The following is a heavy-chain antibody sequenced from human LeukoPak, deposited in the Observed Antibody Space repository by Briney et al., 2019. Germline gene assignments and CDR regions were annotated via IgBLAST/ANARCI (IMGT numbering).Heavy chain of an antibody. CDR1: GGSFSGYY. J-gene: IGHJ5*02. Sequence: PSETLSLTCAVYGGSFSGYYWSWIRQPPGKGLEWIGEINHGGSTNYNPSLKSRVTISVDTSKNQFSLKLSSVTAADTAVYYCARGPRWFDPWGQGTLVTVSS. CDR2: INHGGST. V-gene: IGHV4-34*01. CDR3: ARGPRWFDP.